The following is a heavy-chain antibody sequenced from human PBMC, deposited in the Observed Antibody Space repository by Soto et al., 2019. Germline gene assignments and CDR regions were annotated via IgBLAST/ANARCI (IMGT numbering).Heavy chain of an antibody. CDR1: GFTFSSYS. J-gene: IGHJ4*02. CDR3: ARAGGGGGRTGY. Sequence: EVQLVESGGGLVKPGGSLRLSCAASGFTFSSYSMNWVRQAPGKGLEWVSSISSSSSYIYYADSVKGRFTISRDNAKNSLYRQRNGRRAEDTAVYYCARAGGGGGRTGYWGQGTLVTVSS. V-gene: IGHV3-21*01. D-gene: IGHD3-16*01. CDR2: ISSSSSYI.